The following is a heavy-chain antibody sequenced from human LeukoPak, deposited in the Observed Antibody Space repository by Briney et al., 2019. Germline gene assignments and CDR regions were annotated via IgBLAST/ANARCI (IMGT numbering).Heavy chain of an antibody. CDR3: ARDSPSGSYYYFDY. Sequence: GGSLRLSCAASGFTFSSYWMNWVRQAPGKGLVWVSRIDIDGSSTTYADSVKARFTISRDNAKNSLYLQMNSLRAEDTAVYYRARDSPSGSYYYFDYWGQGTMVTVSS. V-gene: IGHV3-74*01. CDR1: GFTFSSYW. CDR2: IDIDGSST. D-gene: IGHD1-26*01. J-gene: IGHJ4*02.